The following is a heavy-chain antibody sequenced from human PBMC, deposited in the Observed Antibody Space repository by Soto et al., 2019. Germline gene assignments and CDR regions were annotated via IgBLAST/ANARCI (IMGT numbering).Heavy chain of an antibody. CDR3: ARVGYQLLYGYYYYGMDV. CDR2: ISAYNGNT. V-gene: IGHV1-18*01. D-gene: IGHD2-2*02. J-gene: IGHJ6*02. CDR1: GYTFTSYC. Sequence: GASVKVSCKASGYTFTSYCISWVLQAPGQGLEWMGWISAYNGNTNYAQKLQGRVTMTTDTSTSTAYMELRSLRSDDTAVYYCARVGYQLLYGYYYYGMDVWGQGTTVTVS.